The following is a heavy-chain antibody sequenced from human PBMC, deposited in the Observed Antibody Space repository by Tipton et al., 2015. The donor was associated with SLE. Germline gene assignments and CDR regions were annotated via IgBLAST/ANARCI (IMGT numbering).Heavy chain of an antibody. CDR1: GYSISSGYY. J-gene: IGHJ4*02. CDR3: ARRHYSGPFDH. V-gene: IGHV4-38-2*02. Sequence: TLSLTCTVSGYSISSGYYWGWIRQPPGKGLEWIGSIFYTGSTYYNPSLKSRVSFSIDTSTNQFSLKLNSVTAADTAAYYCARRHYSGPFDHWGQGTLVTVSS. CDR2: IFYTGST. D-gene: IGHD1-26*01.